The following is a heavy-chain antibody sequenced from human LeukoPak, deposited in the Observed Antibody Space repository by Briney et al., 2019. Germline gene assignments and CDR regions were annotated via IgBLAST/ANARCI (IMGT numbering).Heavy chain of an antibody. Sequence: PGGSLRLSCAASGFTFSSYAMHWVRQAPGKGLEWVAVISYDGSNKYYADSVKGRFTISRDNSKNTLYLQMSSLRAEDTAVYYCARDGYSSGWYNYFDYWGQGTLVTVSS. CDR2: ISYDGSNK. CDR1: GFTFSSYA. J-gene: IGHJ4*02. D-gene: IGHD6-19*01. V-gene: IGHV3-30-3*01. CDR3: ARDGYSSGWYNYFDY.